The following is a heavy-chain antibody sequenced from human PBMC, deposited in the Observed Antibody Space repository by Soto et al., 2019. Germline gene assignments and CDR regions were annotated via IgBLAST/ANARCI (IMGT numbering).Heavy chain of an antibody. CDR1: GFIFSGYW. D-gene: IGHD2-15*01. CDR3: ARAICSGGRCFLLDL. Sequence: EVQLLESGGGLVPPGGSLRLSCAASGFIFSGYWMNWVRQAPGKGLVWVSRIKGDGSGISYADSVKGRFTISRDNVKKTLYLQMNSLRAEDTAVYYCARAICSGGRCFLLDLWGQGTLVTVSS. J-gene: IGHJ5*02. V-gene: IGHV3-74*01. CDR2: IKGDGSGI.